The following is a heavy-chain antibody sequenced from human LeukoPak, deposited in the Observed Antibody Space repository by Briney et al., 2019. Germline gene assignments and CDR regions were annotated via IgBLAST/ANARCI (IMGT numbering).Heavy chain of an antibody. CDR2: IYYSGST. V-gene: IGHV4-59*08. CDR3: AGLDRTDYYYHGMDV. Sequence: PSETLSLTCTVSGGSISSYYWSWIRQPPGKGLEWIGYIYYSGSTNYNPSLKSRVTISVDTSKNQFSLKLSSVTAADTAVYYCAGLDRTDYYYHGMDVWGQGTTVTVSS. D-gene: IGHD1-14*01. CDR1: GGSISSYY. J-gene: IGHJ6*02.